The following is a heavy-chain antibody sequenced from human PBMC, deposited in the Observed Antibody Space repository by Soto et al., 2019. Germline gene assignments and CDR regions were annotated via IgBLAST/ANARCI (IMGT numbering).Heavy chain of an antibody. D-gene: IGHD2-2*01. CDR3: AKDKGGRYCSRTSCLYSLDY. J-gene: IGHJ4*02. CDR2: ISDSGST. CDR1: GFTFSTYA. Sequence: ESGGGLVQPGGSLRLSCTASGFTFSTYAMSWVRQAPGKGLEWVSTISDSGSTYYADSVKGRFTISRDNSKNTLYLEMNSLRAEDTAVYYCAKDKGGRYCSRTSCLYSLDYWGQGTLVTVSS. V-gene: IGHV3-23*01.